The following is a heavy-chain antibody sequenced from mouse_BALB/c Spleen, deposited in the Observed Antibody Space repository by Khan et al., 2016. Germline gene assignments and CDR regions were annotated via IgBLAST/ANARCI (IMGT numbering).Heavy chain of an antibody. CDR3: ARSGDYDSYYAMDY. V-gene: IGHV1-87*01. J-gene: IGHJ4*01. CDR1: GYTFTSYW. CDR2: IYPGDGDT. Sequence: QVQLQQSGAELARPGASVKLSCKASGYTFTSYWIQWVKQRPGQGLEWIGAIYPGDGDTRYTQKFKGKATLTADKSSSTAYMQLSSLASEDSAVYYCARSGDYDSYYAMDYWGQGTSVTVSS. D-gene: IGHD2-4*01.